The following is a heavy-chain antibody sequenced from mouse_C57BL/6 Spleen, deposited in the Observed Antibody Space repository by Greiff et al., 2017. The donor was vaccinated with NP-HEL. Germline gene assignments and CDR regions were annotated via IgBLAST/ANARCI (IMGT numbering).Heavy chain of an antibody. CDR1: GFSLTSYG. V-gene: IGHV2-6-1*01. CDR2: IWSDGST. Sequence: VQLVESGPGLVAPSQSLSITCTVSGFSLTSYGVHWVRQPPGKGLEWLLVIWSDGSTTYTSACISKLSISKDNSKSQVFLKMNSLQTDDTAMYCCARHVYGNHRYAMDYWGQGTSVTVSS. J-gene: IGHJ4*01. D-gene: IGHD2-1*01. CDR3: ARHVYGNHRYAMDY.